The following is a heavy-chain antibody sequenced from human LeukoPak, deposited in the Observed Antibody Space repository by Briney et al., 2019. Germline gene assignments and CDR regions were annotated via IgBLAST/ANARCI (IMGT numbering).Heavy chain of an antibody. CDR3: ARAIGYSLDY. D-gene: IGHD5-18*01. CDR2: IYYSGST. V-gene: IGHV4-59*01. CDR1: GGSISSYY. J-gene: IGHJ4*02. Sequence: SETLSLTCTVSGGSISSYYWSWIRQPPGKGLERIGYIYYSGSTNYNPSLKSRVTISVDTSKNQFSLKLSSVTAADTAVYYCARAIGYSLDYWGQGTLVTVSS.